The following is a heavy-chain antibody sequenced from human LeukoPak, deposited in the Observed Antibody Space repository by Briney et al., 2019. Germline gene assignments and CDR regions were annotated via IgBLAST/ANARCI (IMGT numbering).Heavy chain of an antibody. CDR2: ISYDGSNK. J-gene: IGHJ4*02. CDR3: AKDTRAGINRYYFDY. CDR1: GFTFSSYG. D-gene: IGHD1-1*01. V-gene: IGHV3-30*18. Sequence: QPGRSLRLSCAASGFTFSSYGMHWVRQAPGKGLEWVAVISYDGSNKYYADSVKGRFTISRDNSKNALYLQMNSLRAEDTALYYCAKDTRAGINRYYFDYWGQGTLVTVSS.